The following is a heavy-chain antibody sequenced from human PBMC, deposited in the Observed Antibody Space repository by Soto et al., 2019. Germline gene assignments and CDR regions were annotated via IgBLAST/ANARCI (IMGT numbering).Heavy chain of an antibody. J-gene: IGHJ3*02. Sequence: GGSLRLSCAASGFTFDDYAMHWVRQAPGKGLEWVSLISGDAGSTNYANSVEGRFTISNENSKNSLYLQMNSLRTKDTSLYYCAKEKGRKDSSWYAFDIWGQGTMVTVSS. CDR1: GFTFDDYA. CDR3: AKEKGRKDSSWYAFDI. V-gene: IGHV3-43*02. CDR2: ISGDAGST. D-gene: IGHD6-13*01.